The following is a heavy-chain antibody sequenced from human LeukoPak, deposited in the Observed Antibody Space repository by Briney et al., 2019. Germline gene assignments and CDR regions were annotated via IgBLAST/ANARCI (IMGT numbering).Heavy chain of an antibody. Sequence: PSETLSLTCAVSGGSISSGGYSWSWIRQLPGKGLEWIGYIYHSGSTYYNPSLKSRVTISVDRSKNQFSLKLSSVTAADTAVYYCARAYYYGSGSYLPDYWGQGTLVTVSS. J-gene: IGHJ4*02. CDR1: GGSISSGGYS. D-gene: IGHD3-10*01. CDR2: IYHSGST. CDR3: ARAYYYGSGSYLPDY. V-gene: IGHV4-30-2*01.